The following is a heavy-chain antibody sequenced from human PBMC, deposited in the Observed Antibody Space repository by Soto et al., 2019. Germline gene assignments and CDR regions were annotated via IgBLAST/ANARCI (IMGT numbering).Heavy chain of an antibody. J-gene: IGHJ4*02. CDR2: SKNKADSYTT. CDR3: TVWGSGNDYGAA. CDR1: GFTFSDHY. D-gene: IGHD3-10*01. V-gene: IGHV3-72*01. Sequence: EVQLVESGGGLVQPGGSLRLSCAASGFTFSDHYMDWVRQAPGKGLAWVGRSKNKADSYTTQYAASGKGRFTISRDGSKTSLFLQMNSLKTEDTAVYYCTVWGSGNDYGAAWGQGIQVIVSS.